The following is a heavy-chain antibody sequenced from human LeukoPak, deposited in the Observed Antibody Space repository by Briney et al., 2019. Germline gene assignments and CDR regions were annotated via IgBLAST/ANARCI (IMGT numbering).Heavy chain of an antibody. J-gene: IGHJ4*02. CDR3: ARGGGAYCGDDCRRTCDY. Sequence: GGSLRLSCVASGFTVSTNYMSWVRQAPGKGLEWVSVFYSGGKTYYADSVKGRFTISRDTSKNTLYLQMDSLRAEDTAVYYCARGGGAYCGDDCRRTCDYWGQGTLVTVSS. CDR1: GFTVSTNY. V-gene: IGHV3-53*01. D-gene: IGHD2-21*02. CDR2: FYSGGKT.